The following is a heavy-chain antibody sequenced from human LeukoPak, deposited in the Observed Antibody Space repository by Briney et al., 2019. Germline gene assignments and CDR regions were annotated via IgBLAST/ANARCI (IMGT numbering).Heavy chain of an antibody. CDR3: AKFSLGMVTKYFDC. D-gene: IGHD3-16*01. J-gene: IGHJ4*02. CDR2: ISYRGST. V-gene: IGHV4-59*01. Sequence: SETLSLTCSVPGGSIRSDYWSWIRQPPGKGLEWIGHISYRGSTNYNPSLKSRITMSLDTSNNQFSLKLSSVTAADTAVYYCAKFSLGMVTKYFDCWGQGTLVTVSS. CDR1: GGSIRSDY.